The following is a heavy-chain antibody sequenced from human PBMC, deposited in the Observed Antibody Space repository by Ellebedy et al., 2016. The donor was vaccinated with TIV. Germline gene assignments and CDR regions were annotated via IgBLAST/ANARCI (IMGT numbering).Heavy chain of an antibody. Sequence: GESLKISCAASGFSFSSFWMTWVRQAPGKGLGWVANIKYDGSETYYADSVKGRFTISRDNSKNTLYLQMNSLRAEDTAVYYCARGKWLGPFDYWGQGTLVTVSS. D-gene: IGHD6-19*01. CDR1: GFSFSSFW. V-gene: IGHV3-7*02. J-gene: IGHJ4*02. CDR3: ARGKWLGPFDY. CDR2: IKYDGSET.